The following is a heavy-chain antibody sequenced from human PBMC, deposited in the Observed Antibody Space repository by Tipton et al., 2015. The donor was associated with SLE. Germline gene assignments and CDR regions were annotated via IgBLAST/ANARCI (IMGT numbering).Heavy chain of an antibody. CDR3: ARVGGGYFTNWFDP. J-gene: IGHJ5*02. CDR2: IYTSGST. D-gene: IGHD5-18*01. Sequence: LRLSCTVSGGSISSYYWSWIRQPPGKGLEWIGYIYTSGSTNYNPSLTSRVTISVDTSKNQFSLKLSPVTAPDTAVYYCARVGGGYFTNWFDPWGQGTLVTVSS. V-gene: IGHV4-4*08. CDR1: GGSISSYY.